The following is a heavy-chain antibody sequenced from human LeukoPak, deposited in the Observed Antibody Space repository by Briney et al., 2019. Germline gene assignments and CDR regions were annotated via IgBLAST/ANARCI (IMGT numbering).Heavy chain of an antibody. Sequence: ASVKVSCKASGGTFSSYAISWVRQAPGQGLEWIGGIIPIFGTANYAQKFQGRVTITTDESTSTAYMELSSLRSEDTAVYYCASLPYYYDSSGTPWGQGTLVTVSS. V-gene: IGHV1-69*05. CDR1: GGTFSSYA. CDR3: ASLPYYYDSSGTP. J-gene: IGHJ5*02. D-gene: IGHD3-22*01. CDR2: IIPIFGTA.